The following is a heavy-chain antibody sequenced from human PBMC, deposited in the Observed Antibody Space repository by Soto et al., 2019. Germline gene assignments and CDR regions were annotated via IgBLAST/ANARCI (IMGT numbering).Heavy chain of an antibody. CDR3: ARAYYDFWSGYYSGSSSVGAFDI. J-gene: IGHJ3*02. D-gene: IGHD3-3*01. CDR2: INPNSGGT. Sequence: QVQLVQSGAEVKKPGPSVKVSCKASGYTFTGYYMHWVRQAPGQGLEWMGWINPNSGGTNYAQKFQGWVTMTRDTSISKAYMELSRLRSDDTAVYYCARAYYDFWSGYYSGSSSVGAFDIWGQGTMVTVSS. CDR1: GYTFTGYY. V-gene: IGHV1-2*04.